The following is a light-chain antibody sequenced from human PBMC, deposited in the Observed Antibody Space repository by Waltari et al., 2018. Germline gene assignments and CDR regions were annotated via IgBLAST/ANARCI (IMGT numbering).Light chain of an antibody. V-gene: IGLV3-21*02. J-gene: IGLJ3*02. CDR1: NMGSRS. Sequence: SYVLTQPPSVSVAPGQTARIPCGGNNMGSRSVHWYRQKPGQAPVLVVYDDSDRPSGIPERFSGSNSGNTATLTITRVEAGDEADYYCQVWDSNSDQWVFGVGTQVTVL. CDR2: DDS. CDR3: QVWDSNSDQWV.